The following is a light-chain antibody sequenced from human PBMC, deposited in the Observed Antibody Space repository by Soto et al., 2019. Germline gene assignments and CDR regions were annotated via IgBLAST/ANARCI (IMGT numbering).Light chain of an antibody. J-gene: IGKJ5*01. V-gene: IGKV3-20*01. Sequence: EIVFTQSPATLSLSPGERATLSFRASQTVSRNYLAWYQQKPGQAPRLLIYGASSRATGIPDRFSGSGSGTDFTLTISRLEPEDFAVYYCQQYGNSPLITFGQGTRLEI. CDR3: QQYGNSPLIT. CDR1: QTVSRNY. CDR2: GAS.